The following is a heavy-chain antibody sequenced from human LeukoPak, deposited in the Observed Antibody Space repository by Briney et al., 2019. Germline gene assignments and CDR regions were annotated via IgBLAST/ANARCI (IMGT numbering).Heavy chain of an antibody. CDR2: ISYDGSNK. CDR3: RSLIAARQDAFDI. D-gene: IGHD6-6*01. J-gene: IGHJ3*02. Sequence: GGSLRLSCAASGFTFSSYGMHWVRRAPGKGLEWVAVISYDGSNKYYADTVKGRFTISRDNSKNTLYLQMNSLRAEDTAVYYCRSLIAARQDAFDIWGQGTMVTVSS. V-gene: IGHV3-30*03. CDR1: GFTFSSYG.